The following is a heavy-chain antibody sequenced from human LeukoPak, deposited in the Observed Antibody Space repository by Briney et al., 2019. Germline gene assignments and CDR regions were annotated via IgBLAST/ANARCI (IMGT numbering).Heavy chain of an antibody. CDR1: GFTFSSYS. D-gene: IGHD2-21*02. Sequence: PGGSLRLSCAASGFTFSSYSMNWVRQAPGKGLEWVSYIGGSDNIIPYADSVKGRFTVSRDNARNSLFLQMNSLRDEDTAVYYCARDRDWAFDYWGQGTLVTVSS. J-gene: IGHJ4*02. V-gene: IGHV3-48*02. CDR2: IGGSDNII. CDR3: ARDRDWAFDY.